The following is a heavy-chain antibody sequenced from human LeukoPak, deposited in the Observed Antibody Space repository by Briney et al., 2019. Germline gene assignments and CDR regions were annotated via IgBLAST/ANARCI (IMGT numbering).Heavy chain of an antibody. V-gene: IGHV4-31*03. Sequence: SETLSLTCTVSGGSISSGGYYWGWIRQHPGKGLEWIGYIYYGGSTYYNPSLKSRVTISVDTSKNQFSLKLSSVTAADTAVYYCARETTAFDNWFDPWGQGTLVTVSS. J-gene: IGHJ5*02. CDR3: ARETTAFDNWFDP. D-gene: IGHD1-7*01. CDR2: IYYGGST. CDR1: GGSISSGGYY.